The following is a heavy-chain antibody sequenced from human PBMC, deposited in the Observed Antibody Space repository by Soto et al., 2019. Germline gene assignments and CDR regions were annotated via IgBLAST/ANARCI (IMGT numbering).Heavy chain of an antibody. D-gene: IGHD6-13*01. J-gene: IGHJ6*02. CDR1: GGTFSSYA. CDR2: IIPIFGTA. CDR3: ARDRGQQLVLLYYYYGMDV. V-gene: IGHV1-69*13. Sequence: GASVKVSCKASGGTFSSYAISWVRQAPGQGLEWMGGIIPIFGTANYAQKFQGRVTITADESTSTAYMELSSLRSEDTAVYYCARDRGQQLVLLYYYYGMDVWGHGTTVTVSS.